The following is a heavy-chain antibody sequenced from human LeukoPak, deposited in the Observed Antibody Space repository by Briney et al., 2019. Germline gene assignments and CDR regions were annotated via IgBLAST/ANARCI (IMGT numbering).Heavy chain of an antibody. CDR2: ISSSGSTI. V-gene: IGHV3-48*03. CDR3: ARDLLIAAAGTSW. CDR1: GFTFSSYE. J-gene: IGHJ4*02. D-gene: IGHD6-13*01. Sequence: PGGSLILSCAASGFTFSSYEMNWVRQAPGKGLEWVSYISSSGSTIYYADSVKGRFTISRDNAKNSLYLQMNSLRAEDTAVYYCARDLLIAAAGTSWWGQGTLVTVSS.